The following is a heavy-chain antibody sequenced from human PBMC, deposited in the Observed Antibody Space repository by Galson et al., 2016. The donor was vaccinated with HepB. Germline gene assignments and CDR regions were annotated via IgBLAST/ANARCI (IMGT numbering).Heavy chain of an antibody. Sequence: SLRLSCAASGFTFSDYYMTWIRQAPGKGLEWVSYISSTSVYTNYADSVKGRFIISRDDAKKSLCLQMSSLRAGDTAVYYCARGSLYYDSTPDAFDIWGQGTMVTVSS. CDR3: ARGSLYYDSTPDAFDI. D-gene: IGHD3-22*01. V-gene: IGHV3-11*06. CDR1: GFTFSDYY. CDR2: ISSTSVYT. J-gene: IGHJ3*02.